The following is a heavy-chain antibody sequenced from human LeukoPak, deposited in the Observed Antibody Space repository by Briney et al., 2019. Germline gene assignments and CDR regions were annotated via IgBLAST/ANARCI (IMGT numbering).Heavy chain of an antibody. CDR2: IYYSGST. V-gene: IGHV4-59*01. J-gene: IGHJ6*03. Sequence: SETLSLTCTVSGGSISSYYWSWIRQLPGKGLEWIGHIYYSGSTNYNPSLKSRVTISVDTSKNQFSLKLSSVTAADTAVYYCARANDYYYYYMDVWGKGTTVTVSS. CDR1: GGSISSYY. CDR3: ARANDYYYYYMDV.